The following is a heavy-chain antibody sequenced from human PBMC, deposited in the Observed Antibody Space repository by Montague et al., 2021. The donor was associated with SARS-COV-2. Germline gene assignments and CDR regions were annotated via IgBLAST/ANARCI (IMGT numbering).Heavy chain of an antibody. J-gene: IGHJ5*02. V-gene: IGHV4-59*08. D-gene: IGHD1-26*01. CDR2: YYSGST. CDR3: ARQGGSNYGWFDP. CDR1: GASINSRC. Sequence: SETLSLTCTVSGASINSRCWSWIRQPPGKGLEWIGYYYSGSTKYNPSLKSRVTISVDTSKNQFSVKVTSVTAADTAVYYCARQGGSNYGWFDPWGQGTLVTVSS.